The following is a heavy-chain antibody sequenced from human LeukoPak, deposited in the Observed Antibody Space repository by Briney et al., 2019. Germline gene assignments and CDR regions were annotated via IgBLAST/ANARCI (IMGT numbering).Heavy chain of an antibody. CDR1: GFTLSNYW. J-gene: IGHJ2*01. V-gene: IGHV3-74*01. CDR2: MNSDGSSK. CDR3: VREDPRTGHWFFDL. Sequence: GGSLRLSCAASGFTLSNYWMHWVRQAPGKGLVWVSRMNSDGSSKTYADSVKGRFTISRDNAKNTLYLQMNSLRGEDTAVYYCVREDPRTGHWFFDLWGRGTLVTVSS.